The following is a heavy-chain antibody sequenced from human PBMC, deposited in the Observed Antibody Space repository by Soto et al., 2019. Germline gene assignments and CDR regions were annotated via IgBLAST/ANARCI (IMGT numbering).Heavy chain of an antibody. J-gene: IGHJ3*02. CDR1: GGSISSYY. CDR2: IYYSGST. Sequence: QVQLQESGPGLVKPSETLSLTCTVSGGSISSYYWSWIRQPPGKGLEWIGYIYYSGSTNYNPSLKSRVTISVDTPKNQFSLKLSSVTAADTAVYYCARAVWASDAFDIWGQGTMVTVSS. D-gene: IGHD3-16*01. V-gene: IGHV4-59*01. CDR3: ARAVWASDAFDI.